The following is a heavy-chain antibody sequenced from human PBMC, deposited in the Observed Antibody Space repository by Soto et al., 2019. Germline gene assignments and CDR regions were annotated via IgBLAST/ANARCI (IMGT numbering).Heavy chain of an antibody. CDR3: AKGGAIVAAGTRVYLYNAMDV. J-gene: IGHJ6*02. CDR2: INPNSGDT. CDR1: GYTFTGYY. Sequence: ASVKVSCKASGYTFTGYYVHWVRQAPGQGLEWMGWINPNSGDTYLAQRFQGRVTMNRDTSIGTAYMELRGLTSDDTTEYYCAKGGAIVAAGTRVYLYNAMDVWGQGTTVTVSS. V-gene: IGHV1-2*02. D-gene: IGHD1-26*01.